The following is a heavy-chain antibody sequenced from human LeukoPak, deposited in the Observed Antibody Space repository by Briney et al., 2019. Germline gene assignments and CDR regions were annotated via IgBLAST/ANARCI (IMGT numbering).Heavy chain of an antibody. J-gene: IGHJ4*02. Sequence: GGSLRLSCAASGFTFSSYAMHWVRQAPGQGLEYVSAISSNGGSTYYANSVKGRFTISSDNSKNTLYLQMGSLRAEDMAVYYCARDKYYDSSGYYFYFDYWGQGTLVTVSS. V-gene: IGHV3-64*01. CDR3: ARDKYYDSSGYYFYFDY. D-gene: IGHD3-22*01. CDR1: GFTFSSYA. CDR2: ISSNGGST.